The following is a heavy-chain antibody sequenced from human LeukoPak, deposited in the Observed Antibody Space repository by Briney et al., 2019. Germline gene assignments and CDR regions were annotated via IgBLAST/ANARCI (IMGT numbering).Heavy chain of an antibody. CDR3: TRTYYYDSSGYYQLYYFDY. D-gene: IGHD3-22*01. CDR2: IRSKAYGGTT. J-gene: IGHJ4*02. CDR1: GFTFGDYA. Sequence: GGSLRLSCTASGFTFGDYAMSWVRQAPGKGLEWVGFIRSKAYGGTTEYAASVKGRFTISRDDSKSIAYLQMNSLKTEDTAVYYCTRTYYYDSSGYYQLYYFDYWGQGTLVTLSS. V-gene: IGHV3-49*04.